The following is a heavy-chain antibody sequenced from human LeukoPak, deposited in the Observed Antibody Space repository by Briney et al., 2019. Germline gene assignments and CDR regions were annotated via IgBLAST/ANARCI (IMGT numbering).Heavy chain of an antibody. Sequence: SETLSLTCTVSGGSISSYYWSWIRQPPGKGLEWIGYIYYSGSTNYNPSLKSRVTISVDTSKNQFSMKLSSVTAADTAVYYCAREMYDSGGYRVSYFDFWGQGILVTVSS. CDR2: IYYSGST. CDR3: AREMYDSGGYRVSYFDF. CDR1: GGSISSYY. D-gene: IGHD3-22*01. V-gene: IGHV4-59*12. J-gene: IGHJ4*02.